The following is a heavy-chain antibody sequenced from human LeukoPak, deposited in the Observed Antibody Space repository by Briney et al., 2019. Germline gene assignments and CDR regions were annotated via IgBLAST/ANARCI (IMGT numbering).Heavy chain of an antibody. V-gene: IGHV3-21*01. D-gene: IGHD6-13*01. Sequence: PGGSLRLSCAASGFTFSSYSMNWVRQAPEKGLEWVSSISSSSSYIYYADSVKGRFTISRDNAKNSLYLQMNSLRAEDTAVYYCARDGGSSWYNWFDPWGQGTLVTVSS. J-gene: IGHJ5*02. CDR2: ISSSSSYI. CDR3: ARDGGSSWYNWFDP. CDR1: GFTFSSYS.